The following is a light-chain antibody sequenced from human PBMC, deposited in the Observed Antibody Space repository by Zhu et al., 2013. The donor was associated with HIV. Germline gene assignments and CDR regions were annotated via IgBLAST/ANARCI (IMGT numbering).Light chain of an antibody. CDR3: QNYKIAPLT. CDR2: GAS. V-gene: IGKV1-27*01. Sequence: DIQMTQSPSSLSASVGDRVTITCRASQGMNNYLAWYQHKPGKVPKLLIYGASTLQPGVPSRFSGSGSGTQFSLTIRNLQPDDVGTYFCQNYKIAPLTFGGGTKV. CDR1: QGMNNY. J-gene: IGKJ4*01.